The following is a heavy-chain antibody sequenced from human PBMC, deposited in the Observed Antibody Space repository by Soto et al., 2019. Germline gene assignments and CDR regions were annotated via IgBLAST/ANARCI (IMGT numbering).Heavy chain of an antibody. Sequence: SVKVSCKASGGTFSSYAISWVRQAPGQGLEWMGGIIPIFGTANYAQKFQGRVTITADESTSTAYMELSSLRSEDTAVYYCARGGYCSGGSCYSWTRYYYYGMDVWGQGTTVTVSS. D-gene: IGHD2-15*01. J-gene: IGHJ6*02. CDR1: GGTFSSYA. CDR3: ARGGYCSGGSCYSWTRYYYYGMDV. CDR2: IIPIFGTA. V-gene: IGHV1-69*13.